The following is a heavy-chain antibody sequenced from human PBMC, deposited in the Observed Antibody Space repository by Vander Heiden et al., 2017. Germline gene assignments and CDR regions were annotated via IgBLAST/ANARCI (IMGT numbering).Heavy chain of an antibody. CDR1: GFTFSSYA. CDR2: ISGSGGST. CDR3: AKFMVRGVIHNWFDP. D-gene: IGHD3-10*01. V-gene: IGHV3-23*01. Sequence: EVQLLVSGGGLVQPGGSLSLSCAASGFTFSSYAMSWVRQAPGKGLEWVSAISGSGGSTYYADSVKGRFTISRDNSKNTLYLQMNSLRAEDTAVYYCAKFMVRGVIHNWFDPWGQGTLVTVSS. J-gene: IGHJ5*02.